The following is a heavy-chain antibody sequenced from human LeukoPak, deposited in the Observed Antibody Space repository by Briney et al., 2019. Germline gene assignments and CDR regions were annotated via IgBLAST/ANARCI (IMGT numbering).Heavy chain of an antibody. J-gene: IGHJ4*02. CDR1: GGSISSSSYY. CDR2: MYSSGST. CDR3: ARSGSGYLRYYFDY. V-gene: IGHV4-39*07. D-gene: IGHD5-12*01. Sequence: SETLSLTCTVSGGSISSSSYYWGWIRQPPGKGLEWIVSMYSSGSTYYNPSLKSRVTISVDTSKNQFSLKLSSVTAADTAVYYCARSGSGYLRYYFDYWGQGTLVTVSS.